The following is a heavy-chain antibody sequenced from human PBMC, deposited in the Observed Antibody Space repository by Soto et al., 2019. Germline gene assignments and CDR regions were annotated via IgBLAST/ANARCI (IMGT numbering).Heavy chain of an antibody. V-gene: IGHV3-11*01. D-gene: IGHD3-3*01. CDR3: ARVGRSFWSGYPDGFDI. CDR2: ISSSGSTI. J-gene: IGHJ3*02. Sequence: GGSRRLSCAASGFTFSGYCMSWIRQAPGKGLEWLSYISSSGSTIDYADSVKGRFTISRDNAKNSLYLQVNSLRAEDTAVYYCARVGRSFWSGYPDGFDIWRQGTTVTVSS. CDR1: GFTFSGYC.